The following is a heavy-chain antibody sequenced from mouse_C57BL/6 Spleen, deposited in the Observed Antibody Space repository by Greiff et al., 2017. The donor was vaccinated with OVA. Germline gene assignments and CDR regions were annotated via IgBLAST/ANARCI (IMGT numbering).Heavy chain of an antibody. CDR1: GFTFSDYG. Sequence: EVQLVESGGGLVKPGGSLKLSCAASGFTFSDYGMHWVRQAPEKGLEWVAYISSGSSTIYYADTVKGRFTISRDNAKNTLFLQMTSLRSEDTAMYYCARASYEDWYFDVWGTGTTVTVSS. D-gene: IGHD2-12*01. CDR2: ISSGSSTI. CDR3: ARASYEDWYFDV. V-gene: IGHV5-17*01. J-gene: IGHJ1*03.